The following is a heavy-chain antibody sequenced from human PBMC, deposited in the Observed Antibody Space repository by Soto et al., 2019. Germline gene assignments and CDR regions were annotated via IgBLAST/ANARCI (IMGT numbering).Heavy chain of an antibody. D-gene: IGHD3-22*01. CDR3: ARDRRDYYDSSGYCYFDY. J-gene: IGHJ4*02. Sequence: ASVKVSCKASGGTISSYAISWVRQAPGQGLEWMGGIIPIFGTANYAQKFQGRVTITADESTSTAYMELSSLRSEDTAVYYCARDRRDYYDSSGYCYFDYWGQGTLVTVSS. CDR1: GGTISSYA. V-gene: IGHV1-69*13. CDR2: IIPIFGTA.